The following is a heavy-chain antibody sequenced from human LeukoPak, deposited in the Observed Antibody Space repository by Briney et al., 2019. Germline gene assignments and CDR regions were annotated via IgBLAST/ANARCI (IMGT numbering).Heavy chain of an antibody. CDR1: GFTFSDSW. J-gene: IGHJ6*02. CDR3: TVSSGYSYGPALDYYYYYGMDV. V-gene: IGHV3-15*01. CDR2: IKSKTDGGTT. D-gene: IGHD5-18*01. Sequence: PGGSLRLSCAAYGFTFSDSWMSWVRQAPGKGLEWVGRIKSKTDGGTTDYAAPVKGRFTISRDDSKNTLYLQMNSLKTEDTAVYYCTVSSGYSYGPALDYYYYYGMDVWGQGTTVTVSS.